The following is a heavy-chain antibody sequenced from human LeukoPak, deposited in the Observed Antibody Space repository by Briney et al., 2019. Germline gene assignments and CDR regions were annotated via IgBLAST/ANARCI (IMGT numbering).Heavy chain of an antibody. V-gene: IGHV4-59*08. CDR3: ARLSNYYYGSGSYSDDY. Sequence: PSETPSLTCTVSGGSISSYYWSWIRQPPGKGLEWVGYIYYSGSTNYNPSLKSRVTISVDTSKNQFSLKLSSVTAADTAVYYCARLSNYYYGSGSYSDDYWGQGTLVTVSS. J-gene: IGHJ4*02. CDR2: IYYSGST. CDR1: GGSISSYY. D-gene: IGHD3-10*01.